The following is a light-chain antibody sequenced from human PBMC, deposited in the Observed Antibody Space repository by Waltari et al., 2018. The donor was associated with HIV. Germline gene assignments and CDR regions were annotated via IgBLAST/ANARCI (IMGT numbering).Light chain of an antibody. Sequence: EIVMTQSPDTLSVSPGDRATLSCRASQSVGGNLAWCQLKPGQTPSLLIYGATSRTTGFPARFSGPGSGTEFTLTISGLQSEDFAIYYCQQYNELPQTFGQGTRV. J-gene: IGKJ1*01. V-gene: IGKV3-15*01. CDR3: QQYNELPQT. CDR2: GAT. CDR1: QSVGGN.